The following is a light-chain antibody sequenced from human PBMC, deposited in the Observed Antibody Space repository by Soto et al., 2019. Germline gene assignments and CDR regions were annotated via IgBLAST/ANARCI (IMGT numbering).Light chain of an antibody. V-gene: IGKV3-20*01. CDR3: QQYGSSLLFT. Sequence: EIVLTQSPGTLSLSPGERATLSCRASQSVSSSYLAWYQQKPGQAPRLLIYGASSRATGIPDSFSGSGSGTDFTLTISRLEPEDFAVYYCQQYGSSLLFTFGPGPNVAIK. CDR1: QSVSSSY. J-gene: IGKJ3*01. CDR2: GAS.